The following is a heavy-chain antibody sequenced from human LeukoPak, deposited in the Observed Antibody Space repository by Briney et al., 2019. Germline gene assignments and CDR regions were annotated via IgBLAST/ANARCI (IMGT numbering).Heavy chain of an antibody. J-gene: IGHJ5*02. V-gene: IGHV3-30-3*01. CDR3: VGQNYDVLTGYAPLDL. D-gene: IGHD3-9*01. CDR2: ISYDGSNK. CDR1: GITFSTHA. Sequence: GGSLRLSCAASGITFSTHAMHWVRQAPGKGLEWVTVISYDGSNKQYADSVKGRFTISRENSKNTLYLQMNSLKPEDTAVYYCVGQNYDVLTGYAPLDLWGQGTLVTVSS.